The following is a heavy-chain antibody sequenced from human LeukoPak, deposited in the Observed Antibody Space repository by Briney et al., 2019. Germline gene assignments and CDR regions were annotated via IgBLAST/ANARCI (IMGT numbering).Heavy chain of an antibody. CDR1: GGSISSYY. CDR2: IYYSGST. Sequence: SETLSLTCTVSGGSISSYYWSWIRQPPGKGLEWIGYIYYSGSTNYNPSLKSRVTISVDTSKNQFSLKLSSVTAADTAVYYCARAARNYYGSGSYPSPPDYWGQGTLVTVSS. V-gene: IGHV4-59*08. J-gene: IGHJ4*02. CDR3: ARAARNYYGSGSYPSPPDY. D-gene: IGHD3-10*01.